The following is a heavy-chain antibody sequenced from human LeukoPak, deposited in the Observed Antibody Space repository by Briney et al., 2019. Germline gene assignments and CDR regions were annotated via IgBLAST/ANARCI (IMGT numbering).Heavy chain of an antibody. Sequence: LETLSLTCTVSGGSISSYYRSWIWQPPGKGLEWIGYIYYSGSTNYNPSLKSRVTISVDTSKNQFSLKLSSVTAADTAVYYCARLVGATVELDYWGQGTLVTVSS. D-gene: IGHD1-26*01. J-gene: IGHJ4*02. CDR1: GGSISSYY. CDR2: IYYSGST. V-gene: IGHV4-59*08. CDR3: ARLVGATVELDY.